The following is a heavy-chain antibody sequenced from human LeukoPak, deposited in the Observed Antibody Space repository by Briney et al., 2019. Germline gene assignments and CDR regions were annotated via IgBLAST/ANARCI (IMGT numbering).Heavy chain of an antibody. Sequence: GGSLRLSCAASGFSVNNNYVDWVRQAPGKGLEWVSYISSSGSTIYYADSVKGRFTISRDNAKNSLYLQMNSLRAEDTAVYYCARVDGDYSEYWGQGTLVTVSS. V-gene: IGHV3-11*04. CDR1: GFSVNNNY. J-gene: IGHJ4*02. D-gene: IGHD4-17*01. CDR3: ARVDGDYSEY. CDR2: ISSSGSTI.